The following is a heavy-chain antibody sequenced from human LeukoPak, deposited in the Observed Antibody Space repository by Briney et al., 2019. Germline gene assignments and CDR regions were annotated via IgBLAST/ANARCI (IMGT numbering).Heavy chain of an antibody. CDR2: ISSSSSYI. V-gene: IGHV3-21*01. CDR1: GFTFSSYS. Sequence: GGTLRLSCAASGFTFSSYSMNWVRQAPGKGLEWVSSISSSSSYIYYADSVKGRFTISRDNAKNSLYLQMNSLRAEDTAVYYCARDLWVTNYYYYMDVWGKGTTVTISS. D-gene: IGHD2-21*01. CDR3: ARDLWVTNYYYYMDV. J-gene: IGHJ6*03.